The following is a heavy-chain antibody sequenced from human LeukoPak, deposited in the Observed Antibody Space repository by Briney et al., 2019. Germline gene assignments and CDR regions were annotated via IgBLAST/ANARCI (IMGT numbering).Heavy chain of an antibody. V-gene: IGHV4-59*08. J-gene: IGHJ4*02. CDR3: ARHWDDYGIDY. Sequence: PSETLSLTCTVTGGSIRSYYWSWIRQPPGKGLEWIGYIYYSGSTNYNPSLKSRVSISVDTSKNQFSLKLSSVTAADTAVYYCARHWDDYGIDYWGQGTLVTVSS. CDR1: GGSIRSYY. D-gene: IGHD4-17*01. CDR2: IYYSGST.